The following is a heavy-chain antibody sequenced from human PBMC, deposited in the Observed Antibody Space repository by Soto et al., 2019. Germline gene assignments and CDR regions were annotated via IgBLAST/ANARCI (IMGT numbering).Heavy chain of an antibody. CDR3: ARQGRVVIPSTMAKWFDP. Sequence: SETLSLTCTVSSDSISSSTYYWGWIRQPPGKGLEWIGTIFYTGSTYYNPSLKSRVTISVDTSKNQFSLGLSSVTAADTAVYYCARQGRVVIPSTMAKWFDPWGQGTLVTVSS. V-gene: IGHV4-39*01. D-gene: IGHD2-2*01. J-gene: IGHJ5*02. CDR2: IFYTGST. CDR1: SDSISSSTYY.